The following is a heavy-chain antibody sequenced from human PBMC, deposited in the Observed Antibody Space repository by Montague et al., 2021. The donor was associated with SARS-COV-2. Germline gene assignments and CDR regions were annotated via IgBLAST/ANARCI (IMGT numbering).Heavy chain of an antibody. CDR3: ARLRDGVVPSPILGIGPYFTYYYMDV. V-gene: IGHV4-34*01. Sequence: SETLSLTCAVHGGSFSGYYWNWIRQRPGKGLEWIGEINHSGNTNYNPSLKNRLTISADTSKNQFSLKLTSVAATDTAVYYCARLRDGVVPSPILGIGPYFTYYYMDVWGKGTTVTAS. J-gene: IGHJ6*03. CDR2: INHSGNT. CDR1: GGSFSGYY. D-gene: IGHD2-15*01.